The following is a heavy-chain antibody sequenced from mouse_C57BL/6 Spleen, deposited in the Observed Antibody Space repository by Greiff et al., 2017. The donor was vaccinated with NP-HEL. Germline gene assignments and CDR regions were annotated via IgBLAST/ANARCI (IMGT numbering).Heavy chain of an antibody. V-gene: IGHV1-80*01. J-gene: IGHJ3*01. CDR2: IYPGDGDT. CDR3: ARGVYYSNYGFAY. D-gene: IGHD2-5*01. CDR1: GYAFSSYW. Sequence: QVQLQQSGAELVKPGASVKISCKASGYAFSSYWMNWVKQRPGKGLEWIGQIYPGDGDTNYNGKFKGKATLTADKSSSTAYMQLSSLTSEDSAVYFCARGVYYSNYGFAYWGQGTLVTVSA.